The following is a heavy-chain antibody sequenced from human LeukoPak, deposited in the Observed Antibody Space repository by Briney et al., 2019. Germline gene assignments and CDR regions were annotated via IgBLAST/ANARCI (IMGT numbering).Heavy chain of an antibody. V-gene: IGHV1-18*01. D-gene: IGHD6-6*01. CDR3: ARDSSRDSTSFDFDY. CDR2: ISAYNGNT. J-gene: IGHJ4*02. CDR1: GYTFTSYG. Sequence: ASVKVSCKASGYTFTSYGISWVRQAPGQGLEWMGWISAYNGNTNYAQKLQGRVTMTTDTSTSTAYMELRSLRSDDTAVYYCARDSSRDSTSFDFDYWGQGTLVTVSS.